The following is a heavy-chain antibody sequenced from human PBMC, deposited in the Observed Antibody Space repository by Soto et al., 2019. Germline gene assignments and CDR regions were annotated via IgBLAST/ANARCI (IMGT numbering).Heavy chain of an antibody. J-gene: IGHJ6*02. CDR1: GFRFSTHG. V-gene: IGHV3-33*01. CDR2: IWYDGSHT. Sequence: QVQLVESGGGVVQFGRSLRLSCAASGFRFSTHGMHWVRQAPGKGLEWVAVIWYDGSHTYYADSVKGRFTISRDNSKNXPYLQMNSLRAEDTAVYYCARGGATFTYYYYFAMDVWGQGTTVTVSS. CDR3: ARGGATFTYYYYFAMDV. D-gene: IGHD5-12*01.